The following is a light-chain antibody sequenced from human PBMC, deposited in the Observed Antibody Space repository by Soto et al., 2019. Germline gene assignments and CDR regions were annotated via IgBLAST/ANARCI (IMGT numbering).Light chain of an antibody. CDR1: SSDVGSYKL. CDR3: CSYAGTSTHTV. Sequence: QSALTQPASVSGSPGQSITISCTGTSSDVGSYKLVSWYQQHPGKAPKLMISEVSKRPSGISDRFSGSKSGSTASLTISGLQAEDEAAYYCCSYAGTSTHTVFGGGTQLTVL. CDR2: EVS. J-gene: IGLJ7*01. V-gene: IGLV2-23*02.